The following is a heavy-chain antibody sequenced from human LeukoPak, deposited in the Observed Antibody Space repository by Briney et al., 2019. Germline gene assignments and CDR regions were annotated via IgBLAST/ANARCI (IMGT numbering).Heavy chain of an antibody. CDR1: GYTFTSYD. J-gene: IGHJ4*02. CDR2: MNPNSGNT. CDR3: VLTIFGVARDY. D-gene: IGHD3-3*01. Sequence: GASVKVSCKASGYTFTSYDINWVRQATGQGLEWMGWMNPNSGNTGYAQKFQGRVTITRSTSISTAYMELSSLRSEDTAVYYCVLTIFGVARDYWGQGTLVTVSS. V-gene: IGHV1-8*03.